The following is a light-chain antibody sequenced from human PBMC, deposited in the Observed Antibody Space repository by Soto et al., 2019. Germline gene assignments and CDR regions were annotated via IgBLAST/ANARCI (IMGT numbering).Light chain of an antibody. V-gene: IGLV2-14*01. J-gene: IGLJ1*01. Sequence: QSVLTQPASVSGSPGQSITISCTGTSSDVGGYDYVSWYQQHPGKAPKLLICDVSNRPSGVSNRFSGSKSGNTASLTIAGLQAEDEADYYCGSYTSSSTRDVFGTGTKVTVL. CDR3: GSYTSSSTRDV. CDR2: DVS. CDR1: SSDVGGYDY.